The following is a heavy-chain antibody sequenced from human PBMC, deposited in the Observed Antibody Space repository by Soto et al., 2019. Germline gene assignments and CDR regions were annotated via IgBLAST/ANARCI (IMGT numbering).Heavy chain of an antibody. Sequence: QVQLVESGGGVVQPGRSLRLSCAASGFTFSSYAMHWVRQAPGKGLEWVAVISYDGSNKYYADSVKGRFTISRDNSKNTLYLQMNSLRAEDTAVYYCAREDSFTIVVVFFDYWGQGTLVTVSS. CDR2: ISYDGSNK. CDR1: GFTFSSYA. D-gene: IGHD2-21*01. V-gene: IGHV3-30-3*01. CDR3: AREDSFTIVVVFFDY. J-gene: IGHJ4*02.